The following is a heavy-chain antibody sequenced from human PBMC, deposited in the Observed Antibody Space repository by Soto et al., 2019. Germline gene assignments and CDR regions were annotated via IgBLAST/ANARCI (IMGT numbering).Heavy chain of an antibody. D-gene: IGHD5-12*01. Sequence: QVTLKESGPVLVKPTETLTLTCTVSGFSLSNARMGVSWIRQPPGKALEWLAHIFSNDEKSYSTSLKRRLTTSKYTAKGQVAVTMTTMNRVQTAEYYGERFSGNYFFDYWGQGTLVTVSS. J-gene: IGHJ4*02. CDR2: IFSNDEK. V-gene: IGHV2-26*01. CDR3: ERFSGNYFFDY. CDR1: GFSLSNARMG.